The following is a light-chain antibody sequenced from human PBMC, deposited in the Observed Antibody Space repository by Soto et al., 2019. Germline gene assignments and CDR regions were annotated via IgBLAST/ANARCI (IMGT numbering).Light chain of an antibody. CDR3: QQTYSLPRT. Sequence: DIQMTQSPSSLSASVGDRITIACRSSQTVSKYVNWYQQRPGKVPHLLVYSASALYNGVPSRFSGSGSGTEFTLTISSLEPEDFATYYCQQTYSLPRTFAQGTKV. V-gene: IGKV1-39*01. CDR2: SAS. J-gene: IGKJ1*01. CDR1: QTVSKY.